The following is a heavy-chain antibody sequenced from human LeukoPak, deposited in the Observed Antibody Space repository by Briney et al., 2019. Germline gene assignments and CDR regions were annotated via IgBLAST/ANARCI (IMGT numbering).Heavy chain of an antibody. Sequence: GASVKVSCKASGYTFTSYDINWVRQATGQGLEWMGWMNPNSGNTGYAQKFQGRVTMTRNTSISTAYMELRSLRSEDTAVYYCARDIESPGVEPRRDNWFDPWGQGTLVTVSS. CDR2: MNPNSGNT. CDR1: GYTFTSYD. V-gene: IGHV1-8*01. CDR3: ARDIESPGVEPRRDNWFDP. D-gene: IGHD3-10*01. J-gene: IGHJ5*02.